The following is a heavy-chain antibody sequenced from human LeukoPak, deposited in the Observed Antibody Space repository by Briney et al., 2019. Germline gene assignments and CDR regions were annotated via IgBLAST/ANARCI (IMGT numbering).Heavy chain of an antibody. D-gene: IGHD2-8*01. CDR3: ASSYCTNGVCAYYYYYMDV. Sequence: GASVKVSCKASGYTFTGCYMYWVRQAPGQGLEWMGWINPNSGGTNYAQKFQGRVTMTRDTSISTAYMELSRLRSDDTAVYYCASSYCTNGVCAYYYYYMDVWGKRTTVTVSS. V-gene: IGHV1-2*02. CDR2: INPNSGGT. J-gene: IGHJ6*03. CDR1: GYTFTGCY.